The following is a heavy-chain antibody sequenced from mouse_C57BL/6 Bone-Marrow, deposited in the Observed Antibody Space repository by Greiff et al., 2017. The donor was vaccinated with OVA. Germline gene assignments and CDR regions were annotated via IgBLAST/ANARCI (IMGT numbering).Heavy chain of an antibody. Sequence: QVQLQQPGAELVKPGASVKLSCKASGYTFTCFCLLWVKLWPGYVLYLIGLIHPNSGSTNYNEKFKSKATLTVDKSSSTAYMQLSSLTSEDSAVYYCAREGLRGYWGQGTSVTVSS. CDR2: IHPNSGST. D-gene: IGHD2-4*01. J-gene: IGHJ4*01. V-gene: IGHV1-64*01. CDR3: AREGLRGY. CDR1: GYTFTCFC.